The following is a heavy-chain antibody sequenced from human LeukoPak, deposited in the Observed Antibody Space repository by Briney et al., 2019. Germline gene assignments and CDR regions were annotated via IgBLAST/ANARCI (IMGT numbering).Heavy chain of an antibody. V-gene: IGHV3-23*01. CDR2: ISGSGGST. CDR1: GFTFSDYA. Sequence: GGSLRLSCAVSGFTFSDYAMSWVRQAPGKGLDWVSAISGSGGSTYYADSVKGRFTISRDNSKNTLYLQMNSLRAEDTAVYYCAKIPDTSGWYEFDYWGQGTLVTVSS. CDR3: AKIPDTSGWYEFDY. D-gene: IGHD6-19*01. J-gene: IGHJ4*02.